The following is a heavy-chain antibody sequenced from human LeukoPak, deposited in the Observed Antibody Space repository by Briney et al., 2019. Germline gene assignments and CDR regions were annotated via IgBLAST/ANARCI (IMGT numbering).Heavy chain of an antibody. CDR3: AREAAAGTFDY. V-gene: IGHV1-8*03. CDR1: GYTFTSYD. CDR2: MNPSSGNT. J-gene: IGHJ4*02. Sequence: ASVKVSCKASGYTFTSYDINWVRQATGQGLEWMGWMNPSSGNTGYAQKFQGRVTITRNTSISTAYMELSSLRSEDTAVYYCAREAAAGTFDYWGQGTLVTVSS. D-gene: IGHD6-13*01.